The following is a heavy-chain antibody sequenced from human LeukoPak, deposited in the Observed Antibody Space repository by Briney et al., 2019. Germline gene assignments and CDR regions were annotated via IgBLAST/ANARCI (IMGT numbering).Heavy chain of an antibody. CDR3: ARDDCSSTSCYYYYGMDV. J-gene: IGHJ6*02. V-gene: IGHV3-30-3*01. D-gene: IGHD2-2*01. Sequence: GGSLRLSCTASGISFGDYAMSWVRQAPGKGLEWVAVISYDGSNKYYADSVKGRFTISRDNSKNTLYLQMNSLRAEDTAVYYCARDDCSSTSCYYYYGMDVWGQGTTVTVSS. CDR2: ISYDGSNK. CDR1: GISFGDYA.